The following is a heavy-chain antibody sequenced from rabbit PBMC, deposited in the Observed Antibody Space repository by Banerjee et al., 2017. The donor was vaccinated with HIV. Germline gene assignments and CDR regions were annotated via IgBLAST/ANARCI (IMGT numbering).Heavy chain of an antibody. V-gene: IGHV1S47*01. CDR2: IDPVFGST. CDR3: VRETETYAGYAGYGYYFNL. Sequence: LEESGGDLVKPGASLTLTCTASGFDFSSNAMNWVRQAPGKGLEWIGYIDPVFGSTYYANWVNGRFTISSHNAQNTVDLQMNSLTAADTATYFCVRETETYAGYAGYGYYFNLWGPGTLVTVS. J-gene: IGHJ4*01. D-gene: IGHD7-1*01. CDR1: GFDFSSNA.